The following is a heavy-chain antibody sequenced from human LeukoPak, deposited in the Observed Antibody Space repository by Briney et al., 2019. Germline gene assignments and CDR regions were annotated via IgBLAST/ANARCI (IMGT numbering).Heavy chain of an antibody. CDR1: GYTFTGYY. CDR2: INPNSGGT. D-gene: IGHD5-24*01. Sequence: SVKVSCKASGYTFTGYYMHWVRQAPGQGLEWMGWINPNSGGTNYAQKFQGRVTMTRDTSISTSYMELSRLRSDDTAVYYCARQGMATINAFDIWGQGSMVTVSS. J-gene: IGHJ3*02. V-gene: IGHV1-2*02. CDR3: ARQGMATINAFDI.